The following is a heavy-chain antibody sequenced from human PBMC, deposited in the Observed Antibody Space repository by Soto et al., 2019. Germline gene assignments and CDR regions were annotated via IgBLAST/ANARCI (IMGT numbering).Heavy chain of an antibody. CDR1: GFTFSGSS. Sequence: GGSLRLSCAASGFTFSGSSMHWVRQAPGKGLEWVGRIRSKSDGYATTYAASVKGRFTISRDDSDNTAYLQMNSLKTEDSAVYYCTRRTVDHYYYTWDVWGQGTTVTVSS. V-gene: IGHV3-73*01. J-gene: IGHJ6*02. D-gene: IGHD7-27*01. CDR3: TRRTVDHYYYTWDV. CDR2: IRSKSDGYAT.